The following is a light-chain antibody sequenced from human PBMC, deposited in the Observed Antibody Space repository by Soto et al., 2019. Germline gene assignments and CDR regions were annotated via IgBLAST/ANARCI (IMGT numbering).Light chain of an antibody. CDR2: GNS. J-gene: IGLJ2*01. CDR3: QSYDGSMVVL. V-gene: IGLV1-40*01. CDR1: SSNIGAGYD. Sequence: QSVLTQPPSVSGAPGQRVTISCTGSSSNIGAGYDVNWYQQLPGTAPKLLIYGNSNRPSGVPDRFSGSKSGTSASLAITGLQAEDEADYYCQSYDGSMVVLFGGGTKLTVL.